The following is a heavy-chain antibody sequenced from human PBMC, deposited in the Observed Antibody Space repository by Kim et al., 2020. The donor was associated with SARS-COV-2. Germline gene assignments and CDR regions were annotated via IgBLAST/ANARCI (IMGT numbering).Heavy chain of an antibody. D-gene: IGHD3-16*01. V-gene: IGHV3-7*01. J-gene: IGHJ4*02. CDR1: GFTFSSYW. Sequence: GGSLRLSCAASGFTFSSYWMSWVRQAPGKGLEWVANIKQDGSEKYYVDSVKGRFTISRDNAKNSLYLQMNSLRAEDTAVYYCASGYRGSGGVRSYFDYWGQGTLVTVSS. CDR3: ASGYRGSGGVRSYFDY. CDR2: IKQDGSEK.